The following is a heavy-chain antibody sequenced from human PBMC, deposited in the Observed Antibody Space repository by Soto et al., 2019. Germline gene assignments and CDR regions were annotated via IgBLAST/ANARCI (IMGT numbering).Heavy chain of an antibody. J-gene: IGHJ6*02. CDR1: GFTFSSYA. CDR3: ASTMDV. Sequence: QVQLVESGGGVVQPGRSLRLSCEASGFTFSSYAMNWVRQAPGKGLEWVAVISYDGSNKYYADSVKGRFTISRDNSKNTLYLQMNSLRDEDTAVYYCASTMDVWGQGTTVTVSS. V-gene: IGHV3-30-3*01. CDR2: ISYDGSNK.